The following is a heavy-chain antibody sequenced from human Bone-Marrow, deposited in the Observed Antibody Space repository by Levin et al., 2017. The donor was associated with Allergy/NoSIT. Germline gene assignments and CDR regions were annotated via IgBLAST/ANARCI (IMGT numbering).Heavy chain of an antibody. CDR2: ITGSGGQT. CDR1: RITFNFDVYA. Sequence: HSGGSLRLSCAASRITFNFDVYAMIWVRQAPGKGLEWVSGITGSGGQTYYADSVKGRFTISRDNSKNRVYLQMKTVRAEDAATYYCARDWTAALGATSWFGPWGQGTRVTVS. V-gene: IGHV3-23*01. D-gene: IGHD3/OR15-3a*01. CDR3: ARDWTAALGATSWFGP. J-gene: IGHJ5*02.